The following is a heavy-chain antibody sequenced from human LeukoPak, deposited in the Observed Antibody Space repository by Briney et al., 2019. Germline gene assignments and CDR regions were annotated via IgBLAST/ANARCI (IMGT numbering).Heavy chain of an antibody. J-gene: IGHJ5*02. CDR2: IYAADSDT. D-gene: IGHD3-10*01. CDR1: RYSVTSYW. CDR3: ARLEFGGLYT. V-gene: IGHV5-51*01. Sequence: AGESLRSCCKGSRYSVTSYWSGWVRQRPRKDLEWMGSIYAADSDTRYSASFQGQVTISADKSISTAYLQWSALKASDTAMYYCARLEFGGLYTWGQGTLVTVS.